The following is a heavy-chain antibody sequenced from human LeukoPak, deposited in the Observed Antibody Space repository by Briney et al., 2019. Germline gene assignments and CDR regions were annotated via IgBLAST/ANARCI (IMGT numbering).Heavy chain of an antibody. D-gene: IGHD3-10*02. J-gene: IGHJ6*04. Sequence: GGSLRLSCAASGFTFNIYSMNWVRQAPGKGLEWISYITSSSSTIYYTDSVKGRLTVSRDNAKSSLYLQMNSLRAEDTAVYYCAELGITMIGGVWGKGTTVTISS. CDR3: AELGITMIGGV. CDR2: ITSSSSTI. CDR1: GFTFNIYS. V-gene: IGHV3-48*01.